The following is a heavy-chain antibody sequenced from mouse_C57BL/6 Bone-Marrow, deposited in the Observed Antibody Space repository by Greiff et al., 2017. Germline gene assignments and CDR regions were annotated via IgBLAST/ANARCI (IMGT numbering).Heavy chain of an antibody. J-gene: IGHJ2*01. CDR1: GYTFTDYE. Sequence: ESGAELVRPGASVTLSCKASGYTFTDYEMHWVKQTPVHGLEWIGAIDPETGGTAYNQKFKGKAILTADKSSSTAYMELRSLTSEDSAVYYCTRGWWYKGVDYWGQGTTLTVSS. CDR3: TRGWWYKGVDY. D-gene: IGHD1-1*02. CDR2: IDPETGGT. V-gene: IGHV1-15*01.